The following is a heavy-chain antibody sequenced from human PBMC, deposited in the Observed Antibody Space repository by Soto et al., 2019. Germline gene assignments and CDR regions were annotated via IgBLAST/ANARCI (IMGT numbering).Heavy chain of an antibody. CDR1: GGSISSSSYY. J-gene: IGHJ5*02. Sequence: QLQLQESGPGLVKPSETLSLTCTVSGGSISSSSYYWGWIRQPPGKGLEWIGSIYYSGSTYYNPSLKSRVTISVDTSKNQFSLKLSSVTAADTAVYYCARDIVVVPAAFNWFDPWGQGTLVTASS. D-gene: IGHD2-2*01. CDR3: ARDIVVVPAAFNWFDP. CDR2: IYYSGST. V-gene: IGHV4-39*02.